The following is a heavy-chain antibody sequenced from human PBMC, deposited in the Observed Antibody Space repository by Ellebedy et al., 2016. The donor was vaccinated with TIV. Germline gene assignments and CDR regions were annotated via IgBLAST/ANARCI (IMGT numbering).Heavy chain of an antibody. CDR1: GGSFSGYY. CDR3: ARGQWLDLY. Sequence: SETLSLTXAVYGGSFSGYYWSWIRQSPGKGLEWIGEINHSGSTKYNPSLKSRLTMSIDTSKNQFSLRLTSVTAADTAVYYCARGQWLDLYWGQGTRVTVSS. V-gene: IGHV4-34*01. CDR2: INHSGST. D-gene: IGHD6-19*01. J-gene: IGHJ4*02.